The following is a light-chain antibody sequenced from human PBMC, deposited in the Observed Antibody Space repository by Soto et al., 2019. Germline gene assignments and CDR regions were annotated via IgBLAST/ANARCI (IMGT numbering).Light chain of an antibody. CDR1: SSDVGGSNY. V-gene: IGLV2-14*01. J-gene: IGLJ2*01. CDR2: DVH. Sequence: QSALTQPASVSGSPGQSITISCTGTSSDVGGSNYVSWYQQHPGKAPKLMIYDVHNRPSGISNRFSGSKSGNTASLTISGLQAEDEADYYCSSYRSGSILVFGGGTKLTVL. CDR3: SSYRSGSILV.